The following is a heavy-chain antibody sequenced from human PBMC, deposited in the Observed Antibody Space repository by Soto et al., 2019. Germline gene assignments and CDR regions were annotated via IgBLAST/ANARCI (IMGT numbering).Heavy chain of an antibody. CDR3: GGNGKRITMYYFLS. D-gene: IGHD2-8*01. CDR1: GFTFRSYW. J-gene: IGHJ4*02. Sequence: GGSLRLSCAASGFTFRSYWMHWVRQAPGKGLVWVSRINGDGSITSYADSVRGRFTISRDNAKNTLYLQMNSLRAEDTAVYYCGGNGKRITMYYFLSRGEGTLGTVS. CDR2: INGDGSIT. V-gene: IGHV3-74*01.